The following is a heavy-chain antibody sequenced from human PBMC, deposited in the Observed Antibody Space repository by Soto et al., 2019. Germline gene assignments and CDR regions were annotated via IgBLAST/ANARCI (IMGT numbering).Heavy chain of an antibody. V-gene: IGHV1-18*04. J-gene: IGHJ5*02. D-gene: IGHD6-6*01. CDR3: ARDQEYSTSGLYWFDL. Sequence: ASVKVSCKASGYTFTSFGITWVRQAPGQDLEWMGWISAYNGDTDYAPRLQGRVTMTTDTSTTTVYMELKNLKSDDTAVYYCARDQEYSTSGLYWFDLWGQGTLVTVSS. CDR1: GYTFTSFG. CDR2: ISAYNGDT.